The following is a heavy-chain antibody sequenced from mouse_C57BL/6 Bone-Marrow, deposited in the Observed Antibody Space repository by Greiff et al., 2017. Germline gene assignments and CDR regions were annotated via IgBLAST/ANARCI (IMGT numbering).Heavy chain of an antibody. V-gene: IGHV1-69*01. D-gene: IGHD2-3*01. J-gene: IGHJ1*03. CDR1: GYTFTSYW. CDR2: IDPSDSYT. Sequence: QVQLQQPGAELVMPGASVKLSCKASGYTFTSYWMHWVKQRPGQGLEWIGEIDPSDSYTNYNQKFKGKSTLTVDKSSSTASMQLSSLTSEDSAVYYSANDVYFWYFDVWGTGTTVTVSS. CDR3: ANDVYFWYFDV.